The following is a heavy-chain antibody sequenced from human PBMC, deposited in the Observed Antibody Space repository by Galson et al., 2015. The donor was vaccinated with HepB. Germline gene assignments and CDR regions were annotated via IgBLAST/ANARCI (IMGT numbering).Heavy chain of an antibody. CDR2: INPNSGGT. CDR3: ARAGYCSSTSCYSFDP. CDR1: GYTFTGYY. D-gene: IGHD2-2*01. V-gene: IGHV1-2*02. Sequence: SVKVSCKASGYTFTGYYMHWVRQAPGQGLEWMGWINPNSGGTNYAQKFQGRVTMTRDTSISTAYMELSRLRSDDTAVYYCARAGYCSSTSCYSFDPWGQGTLVPVYS. J-gene: IGHJ5*02.